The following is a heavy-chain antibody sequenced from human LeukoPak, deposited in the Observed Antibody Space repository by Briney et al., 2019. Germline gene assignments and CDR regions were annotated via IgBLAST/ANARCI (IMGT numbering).Heavy chain of an antibody. CDR1: GFTFSSYA. Sequence: PGGSLRLSCAASGFTFSSYAMSWVRQAPGKGLEWVSAISGSGGSTYYADSVKGRFTISRDNSKNTAYLQMNSLKTEDTAVYYCRAYYYDSSGYTPFDYWGQGTLVTVSS. J-gene: IGHJ4*02. V-gene: IGHV3-23*01. D-gene: IGHD3-22*01. CDR2: ISGSGGST. CDR3: RAYYYDSSGYTPFDY.